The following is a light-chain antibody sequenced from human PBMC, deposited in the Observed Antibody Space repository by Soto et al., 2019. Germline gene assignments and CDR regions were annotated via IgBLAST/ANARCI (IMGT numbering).Light chain of an antibody. J-gene: IGLJ3*02. Sequence: NFMLTQPHSVSESPGKTVTISCTRSSGSIASNSVQWYQQRPGMSPTNVIYEDNERPSGVPDRFSGTIDSSSNSASLTVSGPKVVEEADYSCHSYDNNHCVFGGGSKATLL. V-gene: IGLV6-57*01. CDR3: HSYDNNHCV. CDR1: SGSIASNS. CDR2: EDN.